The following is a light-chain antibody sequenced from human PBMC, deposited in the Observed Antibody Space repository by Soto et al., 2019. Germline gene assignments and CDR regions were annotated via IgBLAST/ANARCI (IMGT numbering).Light chain of an antibody. CDR3: QQYYTTPVT. CDR1: QTVLHGSNY. Sequence: DIVMTQSPDSLAVSLGERATINCKSSQTVLHGSNYLAWYQQKPGQPPKLLIYWASTRESGVPDRFSGSGSGTDFTLTISSLQDEDVAVYYCQQYYTTPVTFGQGTQVEIK. CDR2: WAS. J-gene: IGKJ1*01. V-gene: IGKV4-1*01.